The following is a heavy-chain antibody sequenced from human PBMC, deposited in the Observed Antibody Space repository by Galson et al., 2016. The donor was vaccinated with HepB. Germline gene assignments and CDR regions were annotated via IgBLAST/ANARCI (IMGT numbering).Heavy chain of an antibody. CDR1: GFSFSSYG. Sequence: SLRLSCAASGFSFSSYGMHWVRQPPGKGLEWVALVSSDETNKIYADSVKGRFTISRDNSKNMLYLQMHSLRTEDTALYYCASDHGCNPVSDYWGQGTLVTVSS. CDR3: ASDHGCNPVSDY. V-gene: IGHV3-30*03. CDR2: VSSDETNK. D-gene: IGHD4-23*01. J-gene: IGHJ4*02.